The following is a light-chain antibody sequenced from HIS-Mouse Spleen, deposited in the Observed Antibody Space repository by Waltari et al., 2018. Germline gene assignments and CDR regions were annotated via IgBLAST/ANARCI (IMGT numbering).Light chain of an antibody. V-gene: IGLV2-23*01. Sequence: QSALTQPASVSGSPGQSITISCTGTSSDVGSYNLVSWYQQHPAKAPKLMIYEGSKRPSGVSDRFSCSKSGNTASLTISGLQAEDEADYYCCSYAGSSTYVVFGGGTKLTVL. CDR2: EGS. J-gene: IGLJ2*01. CDR1: SSDVGSYNL. CDR3: CSYAGSSTYVV.